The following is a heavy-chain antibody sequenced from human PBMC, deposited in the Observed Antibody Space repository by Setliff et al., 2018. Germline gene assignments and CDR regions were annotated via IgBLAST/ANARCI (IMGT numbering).Heavy chain of an antibody. CDR3: ARHWDFCGGNCPHNSIDY. J-gene: IGHJ4*02. CDR1: GGSFSGYF. V-gene: IGHV4-34*01. Sequence: LSLTCAVYGGSFSGYFWSWIRQSPGRGLEWIGEINDRGSTHYNPSLKSRVTISADTSKNQFSVRLNSVTAADTAVYYCARHWDFCGGNCPHNSIDYWGRGALVTVSS. D-gene: IGHD2-21*02. CDR2: INDRGST.